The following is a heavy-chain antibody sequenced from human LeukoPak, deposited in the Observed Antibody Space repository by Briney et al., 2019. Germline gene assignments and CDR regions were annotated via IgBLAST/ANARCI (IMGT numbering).Heavy chain of an antibody. CDR2: TNPSGGST. J-gene: IGHJ5*02. Sequence: VSVKVSCKASGYTFTSYSMHWVRQAPGQGLEWMGITNPSGGSTSYAQKFQGRVTMTRDMSTSTVYMEMSSLRFEDTAVYYCARGHGSGSTNWFDPWGQGTLVTVSS. CDR3: ARGHGSGSTNWFDP. V-gene: IGHV1-46*01. D-gene: IGHD3-10*01. CDR1: GYTFTSYS.